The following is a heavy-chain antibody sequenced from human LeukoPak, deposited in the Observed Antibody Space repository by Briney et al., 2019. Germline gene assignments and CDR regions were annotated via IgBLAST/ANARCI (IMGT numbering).Heavy chain of an antibody. CDR2: INTDGSST. CDR1: GFTFSSYW. Sequence: PGGSLRLSCAASGFTFSSYWMRWVRQAPGKGLVWVSRINTDGSSTSYADSVKGRFTISRDNAKNTLYLQMNSLRAEDTAVYYCAKWYCSTNTCYYDYWGQGTLVTVSS. D-gene: IGHD2-2*01. CDR3: AKWYCSTNTCYYDY. V-gene: IGHV3-74*01. J-gene: IGHJ4*02.